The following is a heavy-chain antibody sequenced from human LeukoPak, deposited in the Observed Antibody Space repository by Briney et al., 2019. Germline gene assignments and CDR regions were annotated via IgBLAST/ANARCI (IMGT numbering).Heavy chain of an antibody. CDR3: ARGYPPRRYYDSSGYYSYYFDY. CDR1: GGTFSSYA. V-gene: IGHV1-69*13. D-gene: IGHD3-22*01. CDR2: ISPIFGTA. J-gene: IGHJ4*02. Sequence: SVKVSCKASGGTFSSYAISWVRQAPGQGLEWMGGISPIFGTANYAQKFQGRVTITADESTSTAYMELRSLRSDDTAVYYCARGYPPRRYYDSSGYYSYYFDYWGQGILVTVSS.